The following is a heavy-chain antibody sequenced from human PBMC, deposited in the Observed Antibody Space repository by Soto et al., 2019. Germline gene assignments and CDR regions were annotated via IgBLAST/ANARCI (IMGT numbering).Heavy chain of an antibody. CDR2: IYYIGST. V-gene: IGHV4-61*01. CDR1: GDSVSSGSYY. CDR3: ARGGSSAYYYCDY. Sequence: QVQLQESGPGLVKPSETLSLSCTVSGDSVSSGSYYWGWIRQPPGKGLEWIGYIYYIGSTNYNPSLKSRVTMSVDTSKNQFSLKLSSVTAADTAVYFCARGGSSAYYYCDYWGQGSLVTVSS. D-gene: IGHD2-15*01. J-gene: IGHJ4*02.